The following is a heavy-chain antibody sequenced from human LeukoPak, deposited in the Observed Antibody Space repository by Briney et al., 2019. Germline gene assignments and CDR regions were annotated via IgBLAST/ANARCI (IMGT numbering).Heavy chain of an antibody. D-gene: IGHD3-22*01. CDR3: ARSRYYYDSSDYSGY. V-gene: IGHV3-33*01. CDR2: IWYDGSKK. J-gene: IGHJ4*02. CDR1: GFTFSSYG. Sequence: PGGSLRLSCAASGFTFSSYGMHWVRQAPGKGLEWVAVIWYDGSKKYYADSVKGRFTISRDNSKNTLHLQMNSLRAEDTAVYYCARSRYYYDSSDYSGYWGQGTLVTVSS.